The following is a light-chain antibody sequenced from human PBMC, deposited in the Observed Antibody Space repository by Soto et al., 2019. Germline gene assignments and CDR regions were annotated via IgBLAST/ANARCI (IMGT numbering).Light chain of an antibody. CDR2: AAS. V-gene: IGKV1-39*01. J-gene: IGKJ1*01. Sequence: DIKMTQSPSSLSASVGETITITCRASQSISSSLNWFQHSPGQPPKLLLFAASNLHAGVPPRFSGSGSGTSFSLTIRSLQPEDFATYYCQQSFNLRRTFGPGTRVEFK. CDR3: QQSFNLRRT. CDR1: QSISSS.